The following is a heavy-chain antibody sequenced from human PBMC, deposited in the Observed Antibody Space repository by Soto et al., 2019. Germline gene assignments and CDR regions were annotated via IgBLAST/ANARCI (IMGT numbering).Heavy chain of an antibody. D-gene: IGHD2-8*02. V-gene: IGHV3-64*01. CDR2: ISSNGGST. CDR3: LRGVSRSYCIVF. Sequence: PGGSLRLSCAASGFTLSNYSLHWVRQAPGKGLEYVSSISSNGGSTFYANSVKGRFTISRDNSKNTMSLQMGSLRAEDMAVYYCLRGVSRSYCIVFWGPGIRVTVSS. CDR1: GFTLSNYS. J-gene: IGHJ4*02.